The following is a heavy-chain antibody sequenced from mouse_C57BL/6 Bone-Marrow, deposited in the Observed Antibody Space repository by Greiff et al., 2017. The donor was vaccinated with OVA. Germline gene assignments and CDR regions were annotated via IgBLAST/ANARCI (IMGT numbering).Heavy chain of an antibody. Sequence: EVHLVESGGGLVKPGGSLKLSCAASGFTFSSYAMSWVRQTPEKRLEWVATISDGGSYTYYPDNVKGRFTISRDNAKNNLYLQMSHLKSEDTAMYYCAREGVSPDYWGQGTTLTVSS. CDR1: GFTFSSYA. J-gene: IGHJ2*01. V-gene: IGHV5-4*01. CDR2: ISDGGSYT. CDR3: AREGVSPDY. D-gene: IGHD6-2*01.